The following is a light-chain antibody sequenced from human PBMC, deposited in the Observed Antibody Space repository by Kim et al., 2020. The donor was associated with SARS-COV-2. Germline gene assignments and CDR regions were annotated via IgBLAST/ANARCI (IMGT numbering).Light chain of an antibody. CDR3: QQYDSAPRT. CDR2: GAI. J-gene: IGKJ1*01. CDR1: PGNSKY. V-gene: IGKV1-27*01. Sequence: GDRGTTPCRGSPGNSKYLAWDQQEPGKVPNPLIFGAITLKSRVPSRFKGSGTGTDFTLTISSLQPEDVATYYCQQYDSAPRTFGQGTKVDIK.